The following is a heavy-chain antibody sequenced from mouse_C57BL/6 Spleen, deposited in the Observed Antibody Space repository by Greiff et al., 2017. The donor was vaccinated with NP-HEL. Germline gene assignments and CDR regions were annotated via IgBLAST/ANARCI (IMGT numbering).Heavy chain of an antibody. CDR1: GYAFSSYW. CDR2: IYPGDGDT. Sequence: QVQLKQSGAELVKPGASVKISCKASGYAFSSYWMNWVKQRPGKGLEWIGQIYPGDGDTNYNGKFKGKATLTADKSSSTAYMQLSSLTSEDSAVYFCARVYSSYYFDYWGQGTTLTVSS. CDR3: ARVYSSYYFDY. D-gene: IGHD2-12*01. J-gene: IGHJ2*01. V-gene: IGHV1-80*01.